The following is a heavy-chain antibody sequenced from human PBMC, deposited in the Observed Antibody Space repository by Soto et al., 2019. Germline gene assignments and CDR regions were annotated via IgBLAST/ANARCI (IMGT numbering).Heavy chain of an antibody. CDR1: GYTFTTYG. CDR2: INTHNGNT. J-gene: IGHJ6*02. CDR3: MREGSATYYYYGMDA. Sequence: QVQLEQSAPEVKKPGASVKVSCKASGYTFTTYGISWVRQAPGQRLEWLGWINTHNGNTNYAQNLQGRVIMTADTSTSTAYMELRSLRSDDAAISYCMREGSATYYYYGMDAWGQGTTVTVSS. D-gene: IGHD2-15*01. V-gene: IGHV1-18*01.